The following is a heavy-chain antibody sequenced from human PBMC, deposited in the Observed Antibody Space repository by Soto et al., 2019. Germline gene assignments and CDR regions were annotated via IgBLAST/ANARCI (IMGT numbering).Heavy chain of an antibody. V-gene: IGHV1-24*01. Sequence: QVPLVQSGAEVKKPGASVKVSCKVSGYTLTELSMHWVRQAPGKGLEWMGGFDPEDGETIYAQKFQGRVTMTEDTSTDTAYMELSSLRSEDTAVYYCATASAVIYDYVWGSYPQKGGWFDPWGQGTLVTVSS. CDR2: FDPEDGET. J-gene: IGHJ5*02. CDR3: ATASAVIYDYVWGSYPQKGGWFDP. D-gene: IGHD3-16*02. CDR1: GYTLTELS.